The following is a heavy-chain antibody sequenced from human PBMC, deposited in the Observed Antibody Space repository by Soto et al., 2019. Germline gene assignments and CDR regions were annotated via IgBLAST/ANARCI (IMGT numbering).Heavy chain of an antibody. V-gene: IGHV3-30*18. J-gene: IGHJ4*02. D-gene: IGHD3-22*01. CDR3: AKDRGSYYYDSSDY. CDR2: ISYDGSNK. Sequence: GGSLRLSCAASGFTFSSYGMDWVRQAPGKGLEWVAVISYDGSNKYYADSVKGRFTISRDNSKNTLYLQMNSLRAEDTAVYYCAKDRGSYYYDSSDYWGQGTLVTVSS. CDR1: GFTFSSYG.